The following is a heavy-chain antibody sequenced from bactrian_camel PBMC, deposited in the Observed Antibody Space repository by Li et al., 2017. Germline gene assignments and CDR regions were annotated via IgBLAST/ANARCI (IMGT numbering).Heavy chain of an antibody. Sequence: VQLVESGGGSVQAGSSLRLSCTASGFTFDDSGMGWFRQAPGIECELVSHTRRDGTIYYADSVKGRFAISYDNDRSTVYLQMNSMKPDDTAVYYCARDYHSYVGGKCHEYWGQGTQVTVS. CDR1: GFTFDDSG. J-gene: IGHJ4*01. CDR2: TRRDGTI. CDR3: ARDYHSYVGGKCHEY. D-gene: IGHD2*01. V-gene: IGHV3S63*01.